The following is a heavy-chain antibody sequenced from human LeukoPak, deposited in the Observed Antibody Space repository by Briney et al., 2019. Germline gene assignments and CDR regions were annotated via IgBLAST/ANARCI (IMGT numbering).Heavy chain of an antibody. D-gene: IGHD2-8*01. V-gene: IGHV3-9*01. CDR2: ISWNSGSI. Sequence: PGRSLRLSCAASGFTFDDYAMHWVRQAPGKGLEWVSGISWNSGSIGYADSVKGRFTISRDNAKNSLYLQMNSLRAEDTAVYYCARGRVYGLWGQGTLVTVSS. CDR1: GFTFDDYA. J-gene: IGHJ4*02. CDR3: ARGRVYGL.